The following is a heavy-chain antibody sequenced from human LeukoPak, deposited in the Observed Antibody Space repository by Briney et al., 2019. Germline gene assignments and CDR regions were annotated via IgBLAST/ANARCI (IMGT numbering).Heavy chain of an antibody. CDR2: IRSSSSYI. Sequence: GGSLRLSCAASGFTFSSYSMNWVRQARGKGLEWVSSIRSSSSYIYYADSVKGRFTISRDNAKNSLYLQMNSLRAEDTAVYYCARDTKLMYYDFWSGNSGYMDVWGKGTTVTVSS. V-gene: IGHV3-21*01. CDR1: GFTFSSYS. J-gene: IGHJ6*03. D-gene: IGHD3-3*01. CDR3: ARDTKLMYYDFWSGNSGYMDV.